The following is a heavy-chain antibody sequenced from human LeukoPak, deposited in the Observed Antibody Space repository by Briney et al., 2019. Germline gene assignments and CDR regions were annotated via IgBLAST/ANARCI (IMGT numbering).Heavy chain of an antibody. CDR1: GGSMTTYY. CDR3: ARGGGGYEPYYYYYMDV. V-gene: IGHV4-4*07. Sequence: KPSETLSLTCTVSGGSMTTYYWSWIRQPAGKGLEWIGRIYTSGSTNYNPSLKSRVTISVDTSKNQFSLKLSSVTAADTAVYYCARGGGGYEPYYYYYMDVWGKGTTVTVSS. D-gene: IGHD5-12*01. J-gene: IGHJ6*03. CDR2: IYTSGST.